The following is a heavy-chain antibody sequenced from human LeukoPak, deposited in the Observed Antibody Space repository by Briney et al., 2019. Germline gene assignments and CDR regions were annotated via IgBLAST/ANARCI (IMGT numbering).Heavy chain of an antibody. Sequence: PSETLSLTCTVSGGSISSYYWSWVRQPPGKGLEWIGYVFYSGSTKYNPSLKSRVTISVDTSKNLFSLKLTSVTAADTAVCYCARSDTYCSGGSCPPNTFDAFDIWAKGQWSPSLQ. CDR2: VFYSGST. J-gene: IGHJ3*02. CDR1: GGSISSYY. V-gene: IGHV4-59*01. D-gene: IGHD2-15*01. CDR3: ARSDTYCSGGSCPPNTFDAFDI.